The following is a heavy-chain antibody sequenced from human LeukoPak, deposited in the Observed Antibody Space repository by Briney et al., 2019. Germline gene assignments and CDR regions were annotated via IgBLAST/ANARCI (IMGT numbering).Heavy chain of an antibody. CDR3: ARGIVEAAGVSDHFDY. V-gene: IGHV3-7*01. D-gene: IGHD2-15*01. Sequence: GGSLRLSCVASGFTFSSYWMNWVRQAPGKGLERVGTISPDGSDKYYVDSVKGRSTISRDNAKTSLYLQINSLRADNTALYFCARGIVEAAGVSDHFDYWGQGTLITVSS. CDR2: ISPDGSDK. J-gene: IGHJ4*02. CDR1: GFTFSSYW.